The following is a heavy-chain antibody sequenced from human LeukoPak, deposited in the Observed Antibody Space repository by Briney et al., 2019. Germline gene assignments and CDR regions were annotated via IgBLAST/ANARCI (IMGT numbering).Heavy chain of an antibody. CDR2: IYHSGST. D-gene: IGHD2-2*01. CDR3: ATRLCSIAACRASSYKCMDV. V-gene: IGHV4-30-2*01. Sequence: SETLSLTCTVSGGSISSGGYYWSWIRQPPGKGLEWLGYIYHSGSTYYNPSLKSRVTISVDRSKNQFSLKLSSVTAEDTAVYYCATRLCSIAACRASSYKCMDVWGKGTTVTVSS. CDR1: GGSISSGGYY. J-gene: IGHJ6*04.